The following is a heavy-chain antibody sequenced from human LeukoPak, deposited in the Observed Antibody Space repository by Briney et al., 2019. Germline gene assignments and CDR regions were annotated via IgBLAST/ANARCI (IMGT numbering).Heavy chain of an antibody. J-gene: IGHJ4*02. CDR1: GFTFSNYG. CDR3: AKGYCSSISCYFDY. CDR2: ISYDGSNK. V-gene: IGHV3-30*18. Sequence: GGSLRLSCAASGFTFSNYGMHWVRQAPGKGLEWVAVISYDGSNKYYADSVKGRFTISRDNSKNALYLQMNSLRAEDTAVYYCAKGYCSSISCYFDYWGQGTLVTVSS. D-gene: IGHD2-2*01.